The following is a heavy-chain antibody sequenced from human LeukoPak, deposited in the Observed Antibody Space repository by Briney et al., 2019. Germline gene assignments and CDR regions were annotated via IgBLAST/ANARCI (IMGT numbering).Heavy chain of an antibody. CDR2: IWYDGSNK. V-gene: IGHV3-33*01. J-gene: IGHJ4*02. D-gene: IGHD2-2*01. Sequence: GGSLRLCCAASGFTFSSYGMHWVRQAPGKGLEWVAVIWYDGSNKYYADSVKGRFTISRDNSKNTLYLQMNSLRAEDTAVYCCARDLLGYCSSTSCYLGYWGQGSLVTVSS. CDR3: ARDLLGYCSSTSCYLGY. CDR1: GFTFSSYG.